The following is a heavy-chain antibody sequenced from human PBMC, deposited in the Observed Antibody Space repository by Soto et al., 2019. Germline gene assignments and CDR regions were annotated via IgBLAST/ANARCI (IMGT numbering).Heavy chain of an antibody. J-gene: IGHJ4*02. Sequence: GSLRLSCAASGFTFSSYAMSWVRQAPGKGLEWVSAISGSGGSTYYADSVKGRFTISRDNSKNTLYLQMNSLRAEDTAVYYCAKEFGPLPGAYDSSAHFDYWGQGTLVTVSS. CDR3: AKEFGPLPGAYDSSAHFDY. V-gene: IGHV3-23*01. CDR2: ISGSGGST. CDR1: GFTFSSYA. D-gene: IGHD3-22*01.